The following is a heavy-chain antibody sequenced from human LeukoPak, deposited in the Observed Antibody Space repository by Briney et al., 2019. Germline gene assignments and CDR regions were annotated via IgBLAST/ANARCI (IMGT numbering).Heavy chain of an antibody. CDR1: GYTFTRYY. V-gene: IGHV1-46*01. D-gene: IGHD3-10*01. CDR2: IDASGGGT. J-gene: IGHJ4*02. CDR3: ASLGSGSSPIIDFDY. Sequence: ASVKVSCKASGYTFTRYYMHWVRQASGQGLEWMGIIDASGGGTSYAQKFQGRVIMTRDTSTSTVYMELSSLRSEDTAVYYCASLGSGSSPIIDFDYWGQGTLVTVSS.